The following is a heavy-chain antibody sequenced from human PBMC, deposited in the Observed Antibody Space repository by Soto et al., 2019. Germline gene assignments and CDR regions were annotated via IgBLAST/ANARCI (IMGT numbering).Heavy chain of an antibody. D-gene: IGHD3-10*01. V-gene: IGHV4-34*01. CDR3: ARLGSGSYFRLVRYGMDV. J-gene: IGHJ6*02. CDR2: INHSGST. Sequence: PSETLSLTCAVYGGSFSGYYWSWIRQPPGKGLEWIGEINHSGSTNYNPSLKSRVTISVDTSKNQFSLKLSSVTAADTAVYYCARLGSGSYFRLVRYGMDVWGQGTTVTVSS. CDR1: GGSFSGYY.